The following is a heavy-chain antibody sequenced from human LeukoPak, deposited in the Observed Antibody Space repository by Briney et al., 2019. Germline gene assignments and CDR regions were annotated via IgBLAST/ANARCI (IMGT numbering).Heavy chain of an antibody. J-gene: IGHJ4*02. V-gene: IGHV3-43*02. CDR1: GFTFDDYA. CDR2: ISGDGGST. D-gene: IGHD3-3*01. Sequence: PGGSLRLSCAASGFTFDDYAMHWVRQAPGKGLEWVSLISGDGGSTYYADSVKGRFTISRDNSKNSLYLQMNGLRTEDTALYYCAKDTNLEDDFWSGYPDYWGQGTLVTVSS. CDR3: AKDTNLEDDFWSGYPDY.